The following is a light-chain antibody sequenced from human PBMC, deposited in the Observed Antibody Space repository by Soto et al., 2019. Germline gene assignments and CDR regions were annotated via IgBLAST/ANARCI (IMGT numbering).Light chain of an antibody. V-gene: IGKV3-20*01. CDR1: QSVSNTY. J-gene: IGKJ3*01. CDR2: DAS. Sequence: EIVLTQSPGTLSLSPGERATLSCRASQSVSNTYLAWYQQKPGQAPRLLIYDASSRATGIPDRFSGSGSGTDFTLTISRLEPEDFAVYYCQQYYKWPPFTFGPGTKVDI. CDR3: QQYYKWPPFT.